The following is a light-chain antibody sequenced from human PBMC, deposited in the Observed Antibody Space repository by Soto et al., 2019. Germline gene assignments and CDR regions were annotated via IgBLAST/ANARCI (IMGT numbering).Light chain of an antibody. Sequence: QSVLTQPRSVSGSPGQSVTISCTGTSNDVGGYNFVSWYQQHPGKAPKLMIYDVTKRPSGVPDRFSGSKSGNTASLIISGLQAEDEADYYCCSYAGSYSYVFGTGTKVTVL. J-gene: IGLJ1*01. CDR1: SNDVGGYNF. V-gene: IGLV2-11*01. CDR3: CSYAGSYSYV. CDR2: DVT.